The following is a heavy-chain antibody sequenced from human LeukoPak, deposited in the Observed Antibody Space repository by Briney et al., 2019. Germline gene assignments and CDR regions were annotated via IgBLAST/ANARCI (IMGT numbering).Heavy chain of an antibody. D-gene: IGHD3-9*01. CDR1: GGTFSSYA. V-gene: IGHV1-69*01. CDR3: AREPPRYFDWSGFNWFDL. Sequence: SSVKVSCKASGGTFSSYAISWVRQAPGQGLEWMGGIIPIFGTANYAQKFQGRVTITADESTSTAYMELSSLRSEDTAVYYCAREPPRYFDWSGFNWFDLWGQGTLVTVSS. J-gene: IGHJ5*02. CDR2: IIPIFGTA.